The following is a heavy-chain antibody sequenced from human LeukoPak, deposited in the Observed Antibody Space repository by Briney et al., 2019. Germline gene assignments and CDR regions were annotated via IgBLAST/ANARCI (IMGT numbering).Heavy chain of an antibody. CDR1: GYTFTGYY. D-gene: IGHD2-2*01. Sequence: ASVKVSCKASGYTFTGYYMHGVRQAPGQGLEWMAWINPHSGGTYYAQNFHDRITMTRDTSISTAYMELSRLRSDDTAIYYCARANALYCSSTSCLFDYWGQGTLVPVSS. J-gene: IGHJ4*02. CDR3: ARANALYCSSTSCLFDY. CDR2: INPHSGGT. V-gene: IGHV1-2*02.